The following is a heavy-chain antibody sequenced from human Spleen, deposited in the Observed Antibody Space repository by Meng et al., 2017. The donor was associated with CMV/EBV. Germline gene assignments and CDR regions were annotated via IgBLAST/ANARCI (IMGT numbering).Heavy chain of an antibody. CDR2: ITSDGSST. J-gene: IGHJ4*02. CDR1: GFTFNTYL. D-gene: IGHD3-22*01. Sequence: FGFTFNTYLLHWVRQAPGKGLVWVSRITSDGSSTTYADSVKGRFTISRDNAKNTLYLQMNSLGAEDTAVYYCAREYRLKYDSSGFDFWGQGTLVTVSS. V-gene: IGHV3-74*01. CDR3: AREYRLKYDSSGFDF.